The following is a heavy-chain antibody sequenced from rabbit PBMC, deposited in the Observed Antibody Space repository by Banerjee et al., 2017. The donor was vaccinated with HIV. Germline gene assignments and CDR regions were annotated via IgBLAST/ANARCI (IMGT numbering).Heavy chain of an antibody. CDR2: IYVGSTGNT. Sequence: QSLEESGGDLVQPGASLTLTCTASEFSFSSSYYMCWVRQAPGKGLEWIGCIYVGSTGNTYYASWAKGRFTISKTSSTTVTLQMTSLTAADTATYFCARDLAGVIGWNFGLWGPGTLVTVS. CDR3: ARDLAGVIGWNFGL. V-gene: IGHV1S40*01. J-gene: IGHJ4*01. CDR1: EFSFSSSYY. D-gene: IGHD4-1*01.